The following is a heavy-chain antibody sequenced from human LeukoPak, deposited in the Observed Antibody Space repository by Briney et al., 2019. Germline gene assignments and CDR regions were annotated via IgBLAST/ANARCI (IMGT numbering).Heavy chain of an antibody. CDR3: ARDPPRTYCSGGSCYFDY. J-gene: IGHJ4*02. CDR2: ISSSSSYI. Sequence: PGGSLRLSCAASGFTFSSYSMNWVRQAPGKGLEWVSSISSSSSYIYYADSVKGRFTISRGNAKNSLYLQMNSLRAEDTAVYYCARDPPRTYCSGGSCYFDYWGQGTLVTVSS. D-gene: IGHD2-15*01. CDR1: GFTFSSYS. V-gene: IGHV3-21*01.